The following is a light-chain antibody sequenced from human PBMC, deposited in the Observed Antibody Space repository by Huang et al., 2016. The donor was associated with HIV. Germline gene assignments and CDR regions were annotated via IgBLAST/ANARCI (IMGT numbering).Light chain of an antibody. CDR1: QSIGTY. CDR2: EVS. J-gene: IGKJ4*01. V-gene: IGKV3-11*01. CDR3: QQRSKWPLT. Sequence: EIVLTQSPVTLSLSPGDRATLSCRASQSIGTYLAWYQQKSGQAPRPLIYEVSNRAAGVPARFSASGSETDFTLTIASLDPDDFAIYHCQQRSKWPLTFGGGTKVEMK.